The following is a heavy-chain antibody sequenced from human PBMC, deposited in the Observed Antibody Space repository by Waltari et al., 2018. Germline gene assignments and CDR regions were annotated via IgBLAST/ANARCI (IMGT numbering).Heavy chain of an antibody. CDR3: ARLNSQAARGY. D-gene: IGHD6-6*01. CDR1: GGTFSSYT. CDR2: IIPILGIA. Sequence: QVQLVQSGAEVKKPGSSVKVSCKASGGTFSSYTISWVRQAPGQGLEWMGRIIPILGIANYAQKFQCRVTITADKSTSTAYMELSSLRSEDTAVYYCARLNSQAARGYWGQGTLVTVSS. J-gene: IGHJ4*02. V-gene: IGHV1-69*02.